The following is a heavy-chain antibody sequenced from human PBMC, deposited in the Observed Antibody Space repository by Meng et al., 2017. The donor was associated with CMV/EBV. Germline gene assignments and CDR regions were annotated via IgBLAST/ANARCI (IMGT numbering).Heavy chain of an antibody. CDR3: ASNYDLNYYYYYGMDV. CDR2: INSDGSST. Sequence: GGSLRLSCAASRFTFSSYWMHWVRQAPGKGLVWVSRINSDGSSTSYADSVKGRFTISRDNAKNTLYLQMNSLRAEDTAVYYCASNYDLNYYYYYGMDVWGQGTTVTVSS. J-gene: IGHJ6*02. D-gene: IGHD3-3*01. CDR1: RFTFSSYW. V-gene: IGHV3-74*01.